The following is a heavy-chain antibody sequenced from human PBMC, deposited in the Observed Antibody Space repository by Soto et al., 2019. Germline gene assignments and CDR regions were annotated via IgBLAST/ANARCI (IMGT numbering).Heavy chain of an antibody. CDR2: TYYRSKWYN. D-gene: IGHD3-22*01. V-gene: IGHV6-1*01. J-gene: IGHJ6*02. CDR3: ARGGYYDSSGYYKTYYYYGMDV. Sequence: SQTLSLTCAISGDSVSSNSAAWSWIKHSPSRGLEWLGRTYYRSKWYNDYAVSVKSRITINPDTSKNQFSLQLNSVTPEDTAVYYCARGGYYDSSGYYKTYYYYGMDVWGRGTTVTVSS. CDR1: GDSVSSNSAA.